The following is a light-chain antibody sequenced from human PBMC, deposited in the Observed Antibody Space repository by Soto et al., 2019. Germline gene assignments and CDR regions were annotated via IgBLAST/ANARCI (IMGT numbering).Light chain of an antibody. V-gene: IGLV1-44*01. CDR3: AAWADSRNVVV. J-gene: IGLJ2*01. CDR2: SNN. Sequence: QSVLTQPPSASGTPGQRVTISCSGSNSNIGSNTVSWYQQLPGTAPKLLIYSNNQRPSGVPDRFSGSKSGTSATLAISGLQAEAEADYYCAAWADSRNVVVVGGGTKLTVL. CDR1: NSNIGSNT.